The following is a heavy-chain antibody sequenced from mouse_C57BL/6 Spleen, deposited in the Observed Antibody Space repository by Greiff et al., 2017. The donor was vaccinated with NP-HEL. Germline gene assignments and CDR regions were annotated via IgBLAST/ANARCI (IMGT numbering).Heavy chain of an antibody. Sequence: VQLKESGPVLVKPGASVKMSCKASGYTFTDYYMNWVKQSHGKSLEWIGVINPYNGGTSYNQKFKGKATLTVDKSSSTAYMELNSLTSEDSAVYYCARETVVATDYAMDYWGQGTSVTVSS. CDR2: INPYNGGT. V-gene: IGHV1-19*01. D-gene: IGHD1-1*01. CDR3: ARETVVATDYAMDY. J-gene: IGHJ4*01. CDR1: GYTFTDYY.